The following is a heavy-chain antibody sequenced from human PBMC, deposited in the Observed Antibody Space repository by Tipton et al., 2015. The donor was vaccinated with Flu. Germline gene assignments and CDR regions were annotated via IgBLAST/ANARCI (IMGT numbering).Heavy chain of an antibody. J-gene: IGHJ4*02. D-gene: IGHD3-22*01. CDR1: GGSFSGYY. CDR3: TRSLRNSSGSPGY. Sequence: TLSLTCAVYGGSFSGYYWSWIRQPPGKGLEWIGEINHSGSTCYSPSLKSRVTISADTSINQFSLRLSSVTAADTAMYYCTRSLRNSSGSPGYWGQGTLVTVSS. V-gene: IGHV4-34*01. CDR2: INHSGST.